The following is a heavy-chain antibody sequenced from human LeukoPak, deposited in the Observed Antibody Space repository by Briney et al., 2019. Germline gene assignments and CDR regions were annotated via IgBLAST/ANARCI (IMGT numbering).Heavy chain of an antibody. CDR3: ARVGEWLFDIDV. J-gene: IGHJ6*03. CDR2: SYGNGSN. Sequence: PSETMSLTCTVSGEPISDYCWRWVRQPAGRGLEWIGRSYGNGSNNYNTCLKSRVAMSIEKSKMHFSLKLRSVTAADTAVYYCARVGEWLFDIDVGGKGTTVIFS. V-gene: IGHV4-4*07. CDR1: GEPISDYC. D-gene: IGHD3-16*01.